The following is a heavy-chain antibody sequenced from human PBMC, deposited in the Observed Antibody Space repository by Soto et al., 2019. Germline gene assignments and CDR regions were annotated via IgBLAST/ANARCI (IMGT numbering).Heavy chain of an antibody. J-gene: IGHJ3*01. D-gene: IGHD6-19*01. Sequence: EVQLLESGGGLVQPGGSLRLSCAASGFTFSSYAMSWVRQAPGKGLQWVSSIINSGGLTYYADSVKGRFTISRDNSKNTLYLQMNSLRAEDTAVYYCAPYPNGGWYHHHVFDVWGQGTMVTVSS. CDR3: APYPNGGWYHHHVFDV. CDR2: IINSGGLT. CDR1: GFTFSSYA. V-gene: IGHV3-23*01.